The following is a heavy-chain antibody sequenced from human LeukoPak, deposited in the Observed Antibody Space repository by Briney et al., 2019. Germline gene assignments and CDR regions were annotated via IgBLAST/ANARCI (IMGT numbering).Heavy chain of an antibody. Sequence: GGSLRLSCAASGFTFSSYSMNWVRQAPGKGLEWVSAISGSGGSTYYADSVKGRFTISRDSSKNTLYLQMNSLRAEDTAVYYCAKATDYGGLFDYWGQGTLVTVSS. J-gene: IGHJ4*02. V-gene: IGHV3-23*01. CDR1: GFTFSSYS. CDR2: ISGSGGST. D-gene: IGHD4-23*01. CDR3: AKATDYGGLFDY.